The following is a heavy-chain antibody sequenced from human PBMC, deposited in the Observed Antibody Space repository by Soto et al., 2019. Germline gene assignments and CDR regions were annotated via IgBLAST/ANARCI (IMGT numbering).Heavy chain of an antibody. J-gene: IGHJ4*02. Sequence: ASETLSLTCAVYGGSFSGYYWSWIRQPPGKGLEWIGEIKHSGSTNYNPSLKSRVTISVDTSKNQFSLKLSSVTAADTAVYYCARARKLRYDFWSGLYYFDYWGQGTLVTVSS. V-gene: IGHV4-34*01. CDR1: GGSFSGYY. CDR3: ARARKLRYDFWSGLYYFDY. D-gene: IGHD3-3*01. CDR2: IKHSGST.